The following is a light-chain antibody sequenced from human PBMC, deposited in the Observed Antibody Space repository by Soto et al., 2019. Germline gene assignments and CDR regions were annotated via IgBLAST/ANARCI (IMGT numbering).Light chain of an antibody. CDR3: QHYNSYWGT. CDR2: DAS. V-gene: IGKV1-5*01. Sequence: DIHLTQSPSTLSASAGDRVTITCRASQSIGRLLAWYQQRPGKAPQLLILDASTLESGVAPRFSGSGSGTEFPLPITSLQPEDLAIYYCQHYNSYWGTFGKGTK. J-gene: IGKJ2*01. CDR1: QSIGRL.